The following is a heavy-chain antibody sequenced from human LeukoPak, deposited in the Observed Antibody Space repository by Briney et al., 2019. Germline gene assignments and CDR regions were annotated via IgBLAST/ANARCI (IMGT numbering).Heavy chain of an antibody. V-gene: IGHV3-64D*06. D-gene: IGHD4-11*01. J-gene: IGHJ4*02. Sequence: GGSLRLSCSASGFTFSDYPMHWVRQTPGKGLEYVSAISKNGDDTYYADSVKGRFTISRDNPKNTLYLQMSSLRTEDAAVFYCVQVGSNYYLNWGQGTLVIVSS. CDR1: GFTFSDYP. CDR2: ISKNGDDT. CDR3: VQVGSNYYLN.